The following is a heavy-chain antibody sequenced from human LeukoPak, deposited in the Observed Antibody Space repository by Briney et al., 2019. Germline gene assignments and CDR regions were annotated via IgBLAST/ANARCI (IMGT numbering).Heavy chain of an antibody. CDR2: ISAYNGNT. Sequence: ASVKVSCKASGYTFTSYAMNWVRQAPGQGLEWMGWISAYNGNTNYAQKLQGRVTMTTDTSTSTAYMELRSLRSDDTAVYYCARLYYDFWSGYYDPWGQGTLVTVSS. J-gene: IGHJ5*02. D-gene: IGHD3-3*01. CDR1: GYTFTSYA. CDR3: ARLYYDFWSGYYDP. V-gene: IGHV1-18*01.